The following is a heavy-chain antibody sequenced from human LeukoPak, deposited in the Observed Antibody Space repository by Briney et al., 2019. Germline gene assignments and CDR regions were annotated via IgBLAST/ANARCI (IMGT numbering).Heavy chain of an antibody. CDR2: IYYSGST. D-gene: IGHD6-13*01. V-gene: IGHV4-59*12. CDR1: GGSIRNYY. CDR3: ARCIAAAAPHAFDI. J-gene: IGHJ3*02. Sequence: SETLSLTCSVSGGSIRNYYWSWIRQPPGKGLEWIGYIYYSGSTNYNPSLKSRVTISVDTSKNQFSLKLSSVTAADTAVYYCARCIAAAAPHAFDIWGQGTMVTVSS.